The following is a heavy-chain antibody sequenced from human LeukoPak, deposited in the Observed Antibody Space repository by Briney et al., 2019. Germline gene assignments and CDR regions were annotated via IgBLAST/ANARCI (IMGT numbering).Heavy chain of an antibody. CDR1: GFTFSNYG. D-gene: IGHD2-15*01. Sequence: GGSLRLSCAASGFTFSNYGMSWVRQVPGKGLEWVSGISGSGFSTYYEDSVKGRFTISRDNAKNSLYLQMNSLRAEDTAVYYCARDGGRKDDYWGQGTLVTVSS. J-gene: IGHJ4*02. CDR3: ARDGGRKDDY. CDR2: ISGSGFST. V-gene: IGHV3-23*01.